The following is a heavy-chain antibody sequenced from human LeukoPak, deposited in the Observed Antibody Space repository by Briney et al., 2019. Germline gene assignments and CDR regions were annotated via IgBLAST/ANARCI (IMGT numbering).Heavy chain of an antibody. Sequence: SETLSLTCTVSGGSISSYYWSWIRQPPGKGLEWIGYIYYSGSTNYNPSLKSRVTISVDTSKNQFSLKLSSVTAADTAVYYCARLWSSGGYVFDYWGQGTLVTVSS. CDR3: ARLWSSGGYVFDY. CDR1: GGSISSYY. V-gene: IGHV4-59*01. D-gene: IGHD6-19*01. CDR2: IYYSGST. J-gene: IGHJ4*02.